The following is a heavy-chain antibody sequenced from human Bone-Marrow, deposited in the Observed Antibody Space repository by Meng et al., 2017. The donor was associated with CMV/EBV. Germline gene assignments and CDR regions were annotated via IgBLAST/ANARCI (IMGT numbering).Heavy chain of an antibody. J-gene: IGHJ4*02. CDR2: IIPILGIA. CDR1: GGTFSSYA. CDR3: ASGVVYSSLNY. Sequence: SVKVSCKASGGTFSSYAISWVRQAPGQELEWMGGIIPILGIANYAQKFQGRVTITTDESTSTAYMELSSLRSEDTAVYYCASGVVYSSLNYWGQGTLGTVSS. D-gene: IGHD6-6*01. V-gene: IGHV1-69*10.